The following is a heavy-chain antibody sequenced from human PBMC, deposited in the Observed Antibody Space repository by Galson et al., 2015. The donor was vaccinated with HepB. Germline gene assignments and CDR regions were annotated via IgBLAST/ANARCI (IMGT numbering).Heavy chain of an antibody. J-gene: IGHJ5*02. CDR1: GGSFSGYY. CDR3: ARAVQQWPRGWFDP. CDR2: INHSGST. Sequence: SETLSLTCAVYGGSFSGYYWSWIRQPPGKGLEWIGEINHSGSTNYNPSLKSRVTISVDTSKNQFSLKLSSVTAADTAVYYCARAVQQWPRGWFDPWGQGTLVTVSS. V-gene: IGHV4-34*01. D-gene: IGHD6-19*01.